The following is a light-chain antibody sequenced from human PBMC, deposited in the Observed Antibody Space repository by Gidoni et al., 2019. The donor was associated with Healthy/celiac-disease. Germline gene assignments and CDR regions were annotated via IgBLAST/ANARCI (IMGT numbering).Light chain of an antibody. J-gene: IGKJ1*01. CDR2: AAS. CDR3: QQSDSTPRT. V-gene: IGKV1-39*01. Sequence: DIQLTQSPSSLSVSVGERVTITCRGSQRSSSYLNWYQQKPGKAPKLLIYAASSLQSGVPARFSGSGSGTDFTLTISRLQPEDFATYYCQQSDSTPRTFGQGTKVEIK. CDR1: QRSSSY.